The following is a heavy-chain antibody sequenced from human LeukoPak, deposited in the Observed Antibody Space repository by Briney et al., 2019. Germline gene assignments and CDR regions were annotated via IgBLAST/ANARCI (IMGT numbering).Heavy chain of an antibody. CDR2: INHSGST. CDR3: ARVSSSGRSWYMDV. D-gene: IGHD6-19*01. Sequence: SETLSLTCAVYGGSFNDYYWGWIRQPPGKGLEWIGEINHSGSTKYNPSMKSRVTISVDASKNQFSLRLNSVTAADTAIYYCARVSSSGRSWYMDVWGKGTTVTISS. CDR1: GGSFNDYY. J-gene: IGHJ6*03. V-gene: IGHV4-34*01.